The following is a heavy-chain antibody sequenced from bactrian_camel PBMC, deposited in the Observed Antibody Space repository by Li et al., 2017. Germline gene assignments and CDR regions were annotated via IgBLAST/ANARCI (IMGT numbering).Heavy chain of an antibody. CDR2: IANDGTT. J-gene: IGHJ4*01. Sequence: HVQLVESGGGSVKAGGSLTLTCVASGYTYNRYCMGWFRLAPGKERELVSSIANDGTTYYAGSVKGRFTISQNSAKNTVTLQMNSLKPEDTAMYFCNTAWYDLVIGPVNYWGQGTQVTVS. D-gene: IGHD2*01. CDR1: GYTYNRYC. V-gene: IGHV3S9*01. CDR3: NTAWYDLVIGPVNY.